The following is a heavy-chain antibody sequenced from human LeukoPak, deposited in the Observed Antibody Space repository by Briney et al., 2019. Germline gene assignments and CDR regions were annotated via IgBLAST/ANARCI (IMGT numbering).Heavy chain of an antibody. J-gene: IGHJ4*02. CDR2: ISSYSYI. CDR3: ARDLAVAGTGGFDY. Sequence: PGGSLRLSCAASGFTFSSYGMNWVRQAPGKGLEWVSCISSYSYIYYADSVKGRFAISRDNAKNSLYLQMNSLRAEVTAVYYCARDLAVAGTGGFDYWGQGTLVTVSS. D-gene: IGHD6-19*01. V-gene: IGHV3-21*01. CDR1: GFTFSSYG.